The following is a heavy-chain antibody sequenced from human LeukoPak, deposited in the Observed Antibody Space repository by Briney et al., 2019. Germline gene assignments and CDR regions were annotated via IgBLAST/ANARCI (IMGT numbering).Heavy chain of an antibody. CDR3: ASWGEGALDN. CDR1: GFTLSSYS. CDR2: ISTSTTTI. Sequence: GGSLSLSCTASGFTLSSYSMNWVRQAPGKGLEWISYISTSTTTIYYANSVKGRFTISRDNAKKSLYLQMNSLRVEDTGVYYCASWGEGALDNWGQGTLVTVSS. J-gene: IGHJ4*02. D-gene: IGHD1-26*01. V-gene: IGHV3-48*01.